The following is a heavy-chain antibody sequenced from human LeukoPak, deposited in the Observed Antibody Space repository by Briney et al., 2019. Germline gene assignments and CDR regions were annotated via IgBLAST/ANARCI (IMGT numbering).Heavy chain of an antibody. Sequence: PSETLSLTCSVSGGSISSGDYYWSWIRQPPGKGLEWIGYIYYSGSTYYNPSLKSRVTISVDTSKNQFSLKLSSVTAADTAVYYCARGYCSSTSCYEPETLNWFDPWGQGTLVTVSS. CDR2: IYYSGST. CDR1: GGSISSGDYY. D-gene: IGHD2-2*01. J-gene: IGHJ5*02. V-gene: IGHV4-30-4*08. CDR3: ARGYCSSTSCYEPETLNWFDP.